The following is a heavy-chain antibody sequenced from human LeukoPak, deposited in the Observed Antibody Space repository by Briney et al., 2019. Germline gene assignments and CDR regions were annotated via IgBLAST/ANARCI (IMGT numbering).Heavy chain of an antibody. V-gene: IGHV3-21*01. CDR2: ISSSSSYI. D-gene: IGHD1-26*01. CDR1: GFTFSNYV. J-gene: IGHJ4*02. CDR3: ARDSTYSGSSDY. Sequence: GGSLRLSCAASGFTFSNYVMNWVRQAPGKGLEWVSSISSSSSYIYYADSVKGRFTISRDNAKNSLYLQMNSLRAEDTAVYYCARDSTYSGSSDYWGQGTLVTVSS.